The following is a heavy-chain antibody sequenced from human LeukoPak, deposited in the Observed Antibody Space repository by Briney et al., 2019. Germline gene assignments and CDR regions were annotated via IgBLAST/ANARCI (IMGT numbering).Heavy chain of an antibody. CDR3: AGVSPMTDGAFDL. CDR2: IGPSGVTR. J-gene: IGHJ3*01. Sequence: GGSLRLSCEGSGFMFGNHGLIWVRQAPGKGLDWLSFIGPSGVTRLYANSVKGRFTISRDNAENSVFLQMNSLRVEDTAVYYCAGVSPMTDGAFDLWGQGVMVTVSS. V-gene: IGHV3-48*04. CDR1: GFMFGNHG. D-gene: IGHD2-21*02.